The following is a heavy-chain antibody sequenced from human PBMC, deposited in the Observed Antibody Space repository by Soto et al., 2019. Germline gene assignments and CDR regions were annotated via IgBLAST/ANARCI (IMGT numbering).Heavy chain of an antibody. D-gene: IGHD2-2*03. J-gene: IGHJ6*02. CDR1: GFTFSSYG. V-gene: IGHV3-30*18. CDR3: AKALDIVLVPAAPRSINYYYGMDV. Sequence: PGGSLRLSCAASGFTFSSYGMHWVRQAPGKGLEWVAVISYDGSNKYYADSVKGRFTISRDNSKNTLYLQMNSLRAEDTAVYYCAKALDIVLVPAAPRSINYYYGMDVWGQGTTVTVSS. CDR2: ISYDGSNK.